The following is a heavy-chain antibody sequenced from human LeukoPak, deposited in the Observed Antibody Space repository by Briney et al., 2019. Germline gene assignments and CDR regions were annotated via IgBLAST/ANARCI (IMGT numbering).Heavy chain of an antibody. CDR3: ARFAPSYYDSSGYYTDDAFDI. CDR1: GGSFSGYY. D-gene: IGHD3-22*01. J-gene: IGHJ3*02. Sequence: SETLSLTCAVYGGSFSGYYWSWIRQPPGKGLEWIGEINHSGSTNYNPSLKSRVTISVDTSKNQFSLKLSSVTAADTAVYYCARFAPSYYDSSGYYTDDAFDIWGQGTMVTVSS. CDR2: INHSGST. V-gene: IGHV4-34*01.